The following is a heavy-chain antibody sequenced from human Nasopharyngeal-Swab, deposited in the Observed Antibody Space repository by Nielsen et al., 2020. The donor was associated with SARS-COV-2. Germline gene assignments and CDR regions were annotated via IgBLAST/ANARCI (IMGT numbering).Heavy chain of an antibody. CDR3: ARDSGVAGTKYYYYGMDV. V-gene: IGHV4-30-4*01. Sequence: WIRQPPGKGLEWIGYIYYSGSTYYNPSLKSRATISVDTSKNQFSLKLSSVTAADTAVYYCARDSGVAGTKYYYYGMDVWGQGTTVTVSS. D-gene: IGHD6-19*01. CDR2: IYYSGST. J-gene: IGHJ6*02.